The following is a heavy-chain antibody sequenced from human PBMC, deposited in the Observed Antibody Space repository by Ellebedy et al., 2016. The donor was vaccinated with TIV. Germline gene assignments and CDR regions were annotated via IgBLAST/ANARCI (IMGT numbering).Heavy chain of an antibody. J-gene: IGHJ3*02. D-gene: IGHD2-21*02. CDR3: ARGLVTTNAFDI. V-gene: IGHV1-2*02. CDR1: GYTFTGYY. Sequence: ASVKVSCXASGYTFTGYYMHWVRQAPGQGLEWMGWINPNSGGTNYAQKFQGRVTMTRNTSISTAYMDLSSLRSEDTAVYYCARGLVTTNAFDIWGQGTMVTVSS. CDR2: INPNSGGT.